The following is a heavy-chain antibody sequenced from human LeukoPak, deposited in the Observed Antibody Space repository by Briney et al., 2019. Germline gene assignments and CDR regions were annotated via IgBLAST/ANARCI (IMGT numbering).Heavy chain of an antibody. V-gene: IGHV3-23*01. D-gene: IGHD2-2*01. J-gene: IGHJ6*03. CDR2: ISGSGGST. CDR1: GFTFSSYA. CDR3: ARGGCSSTSCYYMDV. Sequence: GGSLRLSCAASGFTFSSYAMSWVRQAPGRGLEWVSGISGSGGSTYYADSVKGRFTISRDNAKNSLFLQMNSLRAGDTAVYYCARGGCSSTSCYYMDVWGEGTTVTVSS.